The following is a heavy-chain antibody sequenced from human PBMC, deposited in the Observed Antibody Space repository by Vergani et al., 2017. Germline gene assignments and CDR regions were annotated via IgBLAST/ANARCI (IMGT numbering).Heavy chain of an antibody. CDR2: ISGSGGST. CDR3: ARDHLGTQAKRAAKGGSYYYCYMDV. V-gene: IGHV3-23*01. Sequence: EVQLLESGGGLVQPGGSLRLSCAASGFTFSSYAMSWVRQAPGKGLEWVSAISGSGGSTYYADSVKGRFTISSDNSKNTLYLQINSLRAEDTAVYYWARDHLGTQAKRAAKGGSYYYCYMDVWGKGTTVTVSS. J-gene: IGHJ6*03. CDR1: GFTFSSYA. D-gene: IGHD1-1*01.